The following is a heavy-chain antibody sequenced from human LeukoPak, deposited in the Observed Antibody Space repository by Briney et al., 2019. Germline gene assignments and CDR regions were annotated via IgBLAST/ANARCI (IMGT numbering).Heavy chain of an antibody. CDR1: GGTFSSYA. J-gene: IGHJ6*03. Sequence: GASVKVSCKASGGTFSSYAISWMRQAPGQGLEWMGGIIPIFGTANYAQKFQGRVTITTDESTSTAYMELSSLRSEDTAVYYCARDPMYYYEPYYYYYYMDVWGKGTTVTVSS. CDR2: IIPIFGTA. V-gene: IGHV1-69*05. CDR3: ARDPMYYYEPYYYYYYMDV. D-gene: IGHD3-10*01.